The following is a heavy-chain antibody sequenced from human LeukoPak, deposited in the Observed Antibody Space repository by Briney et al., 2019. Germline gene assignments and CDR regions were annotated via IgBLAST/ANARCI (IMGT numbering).Heavy chain of an antibody. CDR1: GYTFTGYY. J-gene: IGHJ4*02. CDR2: INPNSGGT. CDR3: ARVKTLIVVVRLFDY. V-gene: IGHV1-2*02. D-gene: IGHD3-22*01. Sequence: GASVKVSCKASGYTFTGYYIHWVRQAPGQGLEWMGWINPNSGGTNYAQKFQGRVTMTGDTSISTSFMELSRLRSDDTAVYYCARVKTLIVVVRLFDYWGQGTLVTVSS.